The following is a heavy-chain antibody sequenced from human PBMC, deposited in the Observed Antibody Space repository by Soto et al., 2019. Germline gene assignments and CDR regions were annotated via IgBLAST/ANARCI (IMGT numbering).Heavy chain of an antibody. CDR2: IYYSGST. CDR3: ARDGATATYFDY. Sequence: SETLSLTCTVSGVSISSYYWSWIRQPPGKGLEWIGYIYYSGSTNYNPSLKSRVTISVDTSKNQFSLSLTSVTAADTAVYFCARDGATATYFDYWGQGALVTVSS. J-gene: IGHJ4*02. V-gene: IGHV4-59*12. D-gene: IGHD4-17*01. CDR1: GVSISSYY.